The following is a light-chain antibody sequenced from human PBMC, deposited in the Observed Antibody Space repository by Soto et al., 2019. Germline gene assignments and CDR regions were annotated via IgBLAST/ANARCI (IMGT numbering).Light chain of an antibody. CDR2: GAS. J-gene: IGKJ1*01. Sequence: EIVLTQSPGTLSLSPGERATLSCRASQSVSNNYLAWYQQKTGQAPRLLIYGASNRATGIPDRFSGSGSGTDFTLTISRLEPQDFEVYYCQQYGSSGTFGQGTKVDIK. CDR1: QSVSNNY. V-gene: IGKV3-20*01. CDR3: QQYGSSGT.